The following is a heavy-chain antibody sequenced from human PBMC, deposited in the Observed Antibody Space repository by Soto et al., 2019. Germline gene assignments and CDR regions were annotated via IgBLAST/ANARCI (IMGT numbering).Heavy chain of an antibody. CDR2: INHSGST. CDR3: ATGEGGYCSGGSCYSHFDY. D-gene: IGHD2-15*01. V-gene: IGHV4-34*01. CDR1: GGSFSGYY. Sequence: QVQLQQWGAGLLKPSETLSLTCAVYGGSFSGYYWSWIRQPPGKGMEWIGEINHSGSTNYNPSLKSRVTISVDTTNNQFSLKLSSVTAADTAVYYCATGEGGYCSGGSCYSHFDYWGQGTLVTVSS. J-gene: IGHJ4*02.